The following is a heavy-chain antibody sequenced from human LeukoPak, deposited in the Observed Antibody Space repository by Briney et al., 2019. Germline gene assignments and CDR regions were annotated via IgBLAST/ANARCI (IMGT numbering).Heavy chain of an antibody. Sequence: PGGSLRLSCAASGFTFSSYWMHWVRQAPGKGLVWVSAISGSGGSTYYADSVKGRFTISRDNSKNTLYLQMNSLRAEDTAVYYCAKVVGWYTHYCSGGSCSGPFDYWGQGTLVTVSS. CDR3: AKVVGWYTHYCSGGSCSGPFDY. D-gene: IGHD2-15*01. J-gene: IGHJ4*02. CDR2: ISGSGGST. CDR1: GFTFSSYW. V-gene: IGHV3-23*01.